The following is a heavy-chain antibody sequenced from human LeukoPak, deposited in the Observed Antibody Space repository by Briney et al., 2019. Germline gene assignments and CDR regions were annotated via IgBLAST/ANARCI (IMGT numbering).Heavy chain of an antibody. CDR3: ARDFFDSSGHYYDAY. CDR2: IWYDGSNK. V-gene: IGHV3-33*01. CDR1: GFTFSSYG. Sequence: GRSLRLSCAASGFTFSSYGMHWVRQAPGKGLEWVAVIWYDGSNKYYADSVKGRFTISRDNSKNTLYLQMNSLRAEDTAVYYCARDFFDSSGHYYDAYWGQGTLVTVSS. D-gene: IGHD6-19*01. J-gene: IGHJ4*02.